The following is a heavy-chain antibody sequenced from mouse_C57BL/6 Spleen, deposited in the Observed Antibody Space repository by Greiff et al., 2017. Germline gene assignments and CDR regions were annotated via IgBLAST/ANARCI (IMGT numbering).Heavy chain of an antibody. V-gene: IGHV1-52*01. CDR3: ARSPDYGSSHWAMDD. J-gene: IGHJ4*01. D-gene: IGHD1-1*01. Sequence: QVQLKQPGAELVRPGSSVKLSCKASGYTFTSYWMHWVKQRPIQGLEWIGNIDPSDSETHYNQKFKDKATLTVDKSSSTAYMQLSSLTSEDSAVYYGARSPDYGSSHWAMDDWGQGTSVTVSS. CDR1: GYTFTSYW. CDR2: IDPSDSET.